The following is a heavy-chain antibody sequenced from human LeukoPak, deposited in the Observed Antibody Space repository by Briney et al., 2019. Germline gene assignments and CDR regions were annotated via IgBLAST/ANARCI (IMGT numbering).Heavy chain of an antibody. D-gene: IGHD2-2*01. CDR2: ISYDGSNK. V-gene: IGHV3-30*03. CDR1: GFTFSSYG. J-gene: IGHJ4*02. Sequence: GRSLRLSCAASGFTFSSYGMHWVRQAPGKGLEWVAVISYDGSNKYYADSVKGRFTISRDNSKNSLYLQMNSLRAEDTAMYYCASTRCTGTSCYLPILDWGQGILVTVSS. CDR3: ASTRCTGTSCYLPILD.